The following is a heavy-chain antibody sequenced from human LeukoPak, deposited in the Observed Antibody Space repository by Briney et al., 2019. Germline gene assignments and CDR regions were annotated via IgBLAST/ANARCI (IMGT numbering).Heavy chain of an antibody. CDR2: IYYSGST. J-gene: IGHJ4*02. V-gene: IGHV4-59*12. CDR3: ARDRLFRDSSGYSFDY. Sequence: PSETLSLTCTVSGGSISSYYWSWIRQPPGKGLEWIGYIYYSGSTNYNPSLKSRVTISVDTSKNQFSLKLSSVTAADTAVYYCARDRLFRDSSGYSFDYWGQGTLVTVSS. D-gene: IGHD3-22*01. CDR1: GGSISSYY.